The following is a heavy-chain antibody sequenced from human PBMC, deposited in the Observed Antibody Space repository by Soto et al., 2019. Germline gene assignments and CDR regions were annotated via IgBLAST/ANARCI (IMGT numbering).Heavy chain of an antibody. CDR1: GFSMSNHA. J-gene: IGHJ5*02. V-gene: IGHV3-11*01. CDR2: ISSSGSTI. Sequence: GYLRLSCVVSGFSMSNHALTWVRQAPGKGLEWVSYISSSGSTIYYADSVKGRFTISRDNAKNSLYLQMNSLRAEDTAVYYCARDYDFCFDPWGQGTLVTVSS. CDR3: ARDYDFCFDP. D-gene: IGHD3-3*01.